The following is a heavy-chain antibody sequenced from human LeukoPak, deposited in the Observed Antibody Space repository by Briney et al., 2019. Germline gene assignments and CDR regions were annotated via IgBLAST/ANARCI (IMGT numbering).Heavy chain of an antibody. J-gene: IGHJ4*02. CDR2: INHSGST. CDR1: GGSFSGYY. Sequence: SETLSLTCAVYGGSFSGYYWSWIRKPPGTGLEWIGEINHSGSTNYNPSLKSRVTVSVDTSKNQFSLKVGSMTAADTAVYYCARSDFTVVTKIGFDYWGQGTLVTVSS. V-gene: IGHV4-34*01. CDR3: ARSDFTVVTKIGFDY. D-gene: IGHD4-23*01.